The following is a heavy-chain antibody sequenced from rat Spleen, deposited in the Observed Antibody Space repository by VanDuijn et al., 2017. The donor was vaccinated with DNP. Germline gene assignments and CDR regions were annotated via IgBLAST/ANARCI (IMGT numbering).Heavy chain of an antibody. CDR2: ISTGGGNT. V-gene: IGHV5S23*01. D-gene: IGHD1-11*01. CDR1: GFIFSDYA. CDR3: TTDFERGY. J-gene: IGHJ2*01. Sequence: EVQLVESGGGLVQPGRSLKISCAASGFIFSDYAMAWVRQAPTKGLEWVASISTGGGNTYYPDSVKGRFTISRDNAKNILYLQMNSLRSEDTATYYCTTDFERGYWGQGVMVTVSS.